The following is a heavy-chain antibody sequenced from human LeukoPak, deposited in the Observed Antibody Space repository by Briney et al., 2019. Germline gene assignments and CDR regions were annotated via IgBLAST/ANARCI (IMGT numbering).Heavy chain of an antibody. V-gene: IGHV4-59*12. CDR2: IYHSGST. CDR3: ARSLGYCSSTSCYTDAFDI. D-gene: IGHD2-2*02. J-gene: IGHJ3*02. Sequence: ASETLSLTCTVSGGSISSYYWSWIRQPPGKGLEWIGYIYHSGSTYYSPSLKSRVTISVDRSKNQFSLKLSSVAAADTAVYYCARSLGYCSSTSCYTDAFDIWGQGTMVTVSS. CDR1: GGSISSYY.